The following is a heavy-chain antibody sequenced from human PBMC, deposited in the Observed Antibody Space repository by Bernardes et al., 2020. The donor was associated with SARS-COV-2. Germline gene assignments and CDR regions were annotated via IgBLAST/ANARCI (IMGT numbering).Heavy chain of an antibody. D-gene: IGHD3-22*01. V-gene: IGHV3-72*01. J-gene: IGHJ4*02. CDR1: GFTFRDHY. CDR2: SRNKANSYTT. CDR3: VSSSSRNFYDD. Sequence: GGSLGVSCAASGFTFRDHYMDWVRQVPGTGLAWVGRSRNKANSYTTEYAASVKGRFTISRDDSKNSLYLQMNSLKTEDTAVYFCVSSSSRNFYDDWGQGTLVTVSS.